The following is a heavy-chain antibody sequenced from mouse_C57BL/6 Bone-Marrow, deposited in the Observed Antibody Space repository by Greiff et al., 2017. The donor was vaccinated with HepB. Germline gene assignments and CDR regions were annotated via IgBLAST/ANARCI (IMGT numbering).Heavy chain of an antibody. CDR2: ISSGGSYT. D-gene: IGHD2-3*01. Sequence: EVKLVESGGDLVKPGGSLKLSCAASGFTFSSYGMSWVRQTPDKRLEWVATISSGGSYTYYPASVKGRFTISRDNAKNTLYLQMSSLKSEDTAMYYCARQGGYYDYWGQGTTLTVSS. CDR1: GFTFSSYG. CDR3: ARQGGYYDY. J-gene: IGHJ2*01. V-gene: IGHV5-6*01.